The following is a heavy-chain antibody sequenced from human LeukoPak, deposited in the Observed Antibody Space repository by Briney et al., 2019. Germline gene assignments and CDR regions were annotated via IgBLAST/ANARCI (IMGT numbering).Heavy chain of an antibody. Sequence: SVKVSCKASGGTFSSYAISWVRQAPGQGLEWMGGIIPIFGTANYAQKFQGRVTITADKSTSTAYMELSRLRSDDTAVYYCARGGLRGSYYEYFHHWGQGTLVSVSS. V-gene: IGHV1-69*06. CDR3: ARGGLRGSYYEYFHH. CDR2: IIPIFGTA. CDR1: GGTFSSYA. D-gene: IGHD1-26*01. J-gene: IGHJ1*01.